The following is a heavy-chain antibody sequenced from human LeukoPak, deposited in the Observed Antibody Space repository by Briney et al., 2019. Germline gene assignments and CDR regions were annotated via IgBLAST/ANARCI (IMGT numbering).Heavy chain of an antibody. Sequence: TGGSLRLSCAASGFTFSSYWMSWVRQAPGKGLEWVANIKKDGSEKYYVDSVKGRFTISRDNAKTSLYLQMNSLRAEDTAVYYCARDLSGVTGYTYGRGIDYRGQGTLVTVSS. D-gene: IGHD5-18*01. V-gene: IGHV3-7*01. J-gene: IGHJ4*02. CDR3: ARDLSGVTGYTYGRGIDY. CDR1: GFTFSSYW. CDR2: IKKDGSEK.